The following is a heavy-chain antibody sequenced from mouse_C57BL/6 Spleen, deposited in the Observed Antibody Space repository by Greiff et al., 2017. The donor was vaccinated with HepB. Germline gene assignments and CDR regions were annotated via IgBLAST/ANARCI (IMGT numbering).Heavy chain of an antibody. CDR1: GYSITSGYY. V-gene: IGHV3-6*01. D-gene: IGHD4-1*01. J-gene: IGHJ3*01. CDR2: ISYDGSN. CDR3: AIVNWDVGEFAY. Sequence: EVQLVESGPGLVKPSQSLSLTCSVTGYSITSGYYWNWIRQFPGNKLEWMGYISYDGSNNYNPSLKNRISITRDTSKNQFFLKLNSVTTEDTATYYCAIVNWDVGEFAYWGQGTLVTVSA.